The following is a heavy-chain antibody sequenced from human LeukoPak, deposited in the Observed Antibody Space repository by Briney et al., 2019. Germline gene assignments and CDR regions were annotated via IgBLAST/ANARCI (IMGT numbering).Heavy chain of an antibody. J-gene: IGHJ4*02. D-gene: IGHD6-19*01. Sequence: SETLSLTCTVSGGSITNYYWSWIRQPPGKELEWIGYIYYSGSTNYNPSLKSRVTISVDTSKNQFSLKLSSVTAADTAVYYCARREWLGRSFDYWGQGTLVTVSS. CDR1: GGSITNYY. CDR3: ARREWLGRSFDY. V-gene: IGHV4-59*08. CDR2: IYYSGST.